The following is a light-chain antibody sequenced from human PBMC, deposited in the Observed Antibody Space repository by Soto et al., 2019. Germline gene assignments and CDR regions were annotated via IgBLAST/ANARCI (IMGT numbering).Light chain of an antibody. CDR2: GAS. V-gene: IGKV3-15*01. Sequence: EIVMTQSPATLSVSPGERATLSCRASQSVSSNLAWYQQKPGQAPRLLIYGASTRATGIPARFSGSGSGTEFXLXITSLQSEDFAVYYCQQYNYWPTFGQGTKVEIK. J-gene: IGKJ1*01. CDR3: QQYNYWPT. CDR1: QSVSSN.